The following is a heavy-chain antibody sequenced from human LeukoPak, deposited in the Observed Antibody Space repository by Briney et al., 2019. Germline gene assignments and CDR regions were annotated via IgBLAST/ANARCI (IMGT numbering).Heavy chain of an antibody. J-gene: IGHJ5*02. Sequence: GGSLRLSCAASGFTFSSYSMNWVRQAPGKGLEWVSSISSSSSYIYYADSVKGRFTISRDNAKNSLYLQMNSLRAEDTAVYYCARDVSSGGWFDPWGQGTLVTVSS. CDR3: ARDVSSGGWFDP. V-gene: IGHV3-21*01. D-gene: IGHD2-15*01. CDR2: ISSSSSYI. CDR1: GFTFSSYS.